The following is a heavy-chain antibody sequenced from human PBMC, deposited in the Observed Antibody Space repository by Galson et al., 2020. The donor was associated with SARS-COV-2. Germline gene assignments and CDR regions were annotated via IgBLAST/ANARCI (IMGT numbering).Heavy chain of an antibody. Sequence: QLGESLKISCAASGFTFSSYGMHWVRQAPGKGLEWVAVIWYDGSNKYYADSVKGRFTISRDNSKNTLYLQMNSLRAEDTAVYYCARDRHYYDSSGYYTPNYYYYGMDVWGQGTTVTVSS. J-gene: IGHJ6*02. CDR2: IWYDGSNK. CDR3: ARDRHYYDSSGYYTPNYYYYGMDV. V-gene: IGHV3-33*01. D-gene: IGHD3-22*01. CDR1: GFTFSSYG.